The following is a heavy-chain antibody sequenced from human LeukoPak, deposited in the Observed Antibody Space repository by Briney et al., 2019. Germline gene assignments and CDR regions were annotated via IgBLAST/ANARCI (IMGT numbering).Heavy chain of an antibody. Sequence: PGGSLRLSCAASGFTVSSSYMSWVRQAPGKGLEWVSAIYSGGSTYYVDSVKGRFTISRDNSKNTLYLQMNSLRAEDTAVYYCARATMVRGVIIRTYYYFDYWGQGTLVTVSS. D-gene: IGHD3-10*01. CDR2: IYSGGST. J-gene: IGHJ4*02. V-gene: IGHV3-53*01. CDR3: ARATMVRGVIIRTYYYFDY. CDR1: GFTVSSSY.